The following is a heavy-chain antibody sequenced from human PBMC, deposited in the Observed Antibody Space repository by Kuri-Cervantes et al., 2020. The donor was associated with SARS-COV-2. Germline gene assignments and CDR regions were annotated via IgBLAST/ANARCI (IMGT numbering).Heavy chain of an antibody. CDR1: GGSTSSHY. Sequence: SETLSLTCTVSGGSTSSHYWSWIRQPPGKGLEWIGYIYYSGSTNYNPSLKSRVTISVDTSKNQFSLKLSSVTAADTAVYYCARGQVGTLPFSYYFDYWGQGTLVTVSS. J-gene: IGHJ4*02. CDR2: IYYSGST. D-gene: IGHD2-21*02. CDR3: ARGQVGTLPFSYYFDY. V-gene: IGHV4-59*11.